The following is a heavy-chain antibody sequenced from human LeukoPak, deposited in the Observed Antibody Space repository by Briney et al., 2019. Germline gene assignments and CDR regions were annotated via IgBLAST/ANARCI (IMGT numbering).Heavy chain of an antibody. V-gene: IGHV3-23*01. CDR1: GFTFSSYA. D-gene: IGHD3-16*01. CDR2: ISDSGGST. J-gene: IGHJ4*02. Sequence: GGSLRLSCAASGFTFSSYAMSWVRQAPGKGLEWVSTISDSGGSTYYADSVKGRFTIPRDSSKNTLYLQMNSLRDEDTAVYYCTKEWGHYWGQGTLVTVSS. CDR3: TKEWGHY.